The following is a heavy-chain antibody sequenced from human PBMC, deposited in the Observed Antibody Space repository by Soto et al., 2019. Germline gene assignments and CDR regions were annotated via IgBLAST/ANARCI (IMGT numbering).Heavy chain of an antibody. Sequence: GGSLRLSCAASGFTFSSYAMSWVRQAPGKGLEWVSAISGSGGSTYYADSVKGRFTISRDNSKNTLYLQMNSLRAEDTAVYYCAKIGSYYYDFWSGSHVSGMDVWGQGTTVTVSS. CDR2: ISGSGGST. J-gene: IGHJ6*02. V-gene: IGHV3-23*01. D-gene: IGHD3-3*01. CDR3: AKIGSYYYDFWSGSHVSGMDV. CDR1: GFTFSSYA.